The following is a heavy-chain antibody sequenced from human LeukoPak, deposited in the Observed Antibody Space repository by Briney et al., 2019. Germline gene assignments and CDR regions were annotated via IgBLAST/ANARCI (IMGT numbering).Heavy chain of an antibody. CDR3: ARGGGYYDSSGSSFDY. CDR1: GYSISSGYY. D-gene: IGHD3-22*01. CDR2: IYHSGST. J-gene: IGHJ4*02. V-gene: IGHV4-38-2*01. Sequence: SETLSLTCAVSGYSISSGYYWGWIRQPPGKGLEWIGSIYHSGSTYYNPSLKSRVTISVDTSKNQFSLKLSSVTAADTAVYYCARGGGYYDSSGSSFDYWGQGTLVTVSS.